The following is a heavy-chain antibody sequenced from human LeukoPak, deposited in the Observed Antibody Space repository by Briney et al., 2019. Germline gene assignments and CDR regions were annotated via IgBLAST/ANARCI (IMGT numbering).Heavy chain of an antibody. D-gene: IGHD4-17*01. J-gene: IGHJ6*03. CDR2: VYSGAST. V-gene: IGHV3-53*01. CDR1: GFTVSGNY. Sequence: PGGFLRLSCAASGFTVSGNYISWLRQAPGKGLEWVSVVYSGASTYYADSVKGRFTISRDSSKNTLYLQMDSLRVEDTAVYYCARLRETTVTRDDSYFYMDVWGKGTTVTVSS. CDR3: ARLRETTVTRDDSYFYMDV.